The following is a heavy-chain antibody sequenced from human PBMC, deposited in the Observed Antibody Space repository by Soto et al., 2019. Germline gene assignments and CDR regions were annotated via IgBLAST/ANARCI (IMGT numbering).Heavy chain of an antibody. J-gene: IGHJ4*02. CDR1: RFTVSSNY. CDR2: IYSGGST. Sequence: EVQLVESGGGLVQPGGSLRLSCAAYRFTVSSNYVRWVRQAPGKGLEWVSVIYSGGSTYYADSVKGRFTISRDNSKNTLYLQMNSLRAEDTAVYYCARDHPLPHSSSWLYWGQGTLVTVSS. D-gene: IGHD6-13*01. V-gene: IGHV3-66*01. CDR3: ARDHPLPHSSSWLY.